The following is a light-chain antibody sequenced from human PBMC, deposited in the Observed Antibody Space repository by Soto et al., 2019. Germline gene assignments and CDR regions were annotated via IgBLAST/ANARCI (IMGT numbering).Light chain of an antibody. V-gene: IGKV1-27*01. CDR2: GAS. CDR3: QKYDSASWT. CDR1: QGISNY. J-gene: IGKJ1*01. Sequence: DIEMTQSPSSLSASVGDRVTITCRASQGISNYLAWYQQKPGKAPKLLIFGASTLQSGVPSRFSGSGSGTDFTLTISSLQPEDVATYYCQKYDSASWTFGQGTKVEIK.